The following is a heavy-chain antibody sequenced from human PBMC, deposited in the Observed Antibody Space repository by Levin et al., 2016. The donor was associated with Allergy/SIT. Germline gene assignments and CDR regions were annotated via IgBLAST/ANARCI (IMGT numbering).Heavy chain of an antibody. J-gene: IGHJ4*02. V-gene: IGHV3-64D*06. CDR3: AKDPSAVVATAAAYYFDY. CDR2: ISSNGGST. Sequence: GGSLRLSCSASGFTFSSYAMHWVRQAPGKGLEYVSAISSNGGSTYYADSVKGRFTISRDNSKNTLYLQMSSLRAEDTAVYYCAKDPSAVVATAAAYYFDYWGQGTLVTVSS. CDR1: GFTFSSYA. D-gene: IGHD5-12*01.